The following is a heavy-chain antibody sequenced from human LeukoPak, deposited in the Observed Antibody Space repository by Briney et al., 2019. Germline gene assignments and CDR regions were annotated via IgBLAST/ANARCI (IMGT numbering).Heavy chain of an antibody. D-gene: IGHD6-6*01. CDR1: GFTFTNYW. Sequence: GGSLRLSCAASGFTFTNYWMSWVRQAPGKGLELVANIKQDRSEKYYVDSVKGRFTISRDNAKNTLYLQMNSLRAEDTAVYYCARGGVYSTSAVDYWGQGTLVTVSS. J-gene: IGHJ4*02. CDR2: IKQDRSEK. V-gene: IGHV3-7*01. CDR3: ARGGVYSTSAVDY.